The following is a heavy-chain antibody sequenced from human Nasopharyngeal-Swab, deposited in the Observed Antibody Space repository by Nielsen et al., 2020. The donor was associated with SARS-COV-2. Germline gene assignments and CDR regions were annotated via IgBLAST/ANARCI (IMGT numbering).Heavy chain of an antibody. D-gene: IGHD2-2*01. Sequence: WIRQPPGKGLEWIGYIYYSGSTYYNPSLKSRVTISVDTSKNQFSLKLCSVTAADTAVYYCARDRVVPAAMWAYYYYYGMDVWGQGTTVTVSS. CDR3: ARDRVVPAAMWAYYYYYGMDV. CDR2: IYYSGST. V-gene: IGHV4-31*02. J-gene: IGHJ6*02.